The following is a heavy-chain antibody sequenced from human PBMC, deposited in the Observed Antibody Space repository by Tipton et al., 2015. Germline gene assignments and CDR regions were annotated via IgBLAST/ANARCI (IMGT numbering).Heavy chain of an antibody. V-gene: IGHV3-23*01. J-gene: IGHJ4*03. CDR2: ISGSGGTT. D-gene: IGHD1-1*01. Sequence: SLRLSCAASGFTFSPYAMSWVRQAPGKGLEWVSAISGSGGTTYYAESVKGRFTVSRDNPKNTLYLQMNSLRVEDTAVYYCAKDDGTTSPLFIRGGDSWGHGTLVTVSS. CDR1: GFTFSPYA. CDR3: AKDDGTTSPLFIRGGDS.